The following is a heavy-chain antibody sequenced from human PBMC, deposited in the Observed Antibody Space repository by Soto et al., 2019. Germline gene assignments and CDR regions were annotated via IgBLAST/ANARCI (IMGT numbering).Heavy chain of an antibody. CDR1: GFTVSSNY. CDR2: IYSGGST. D-gene: IGHD6-19*01. V-gene: IGHV3-53*01. CDR3: ARDQGGYSSGWYDY. J-gene: IGHJ4*02. Sequence: EVQLVESGGGLIQPGGSLRLSCAASGFTVSSNYMSWVRQAPGKGLEWVSVIYSGGSTYYADSVKGRFTISRDNSKNTLYLQRNSLRAEDTAVYYCARDQGGYSSGWYDYWGQGTLVTVSS.